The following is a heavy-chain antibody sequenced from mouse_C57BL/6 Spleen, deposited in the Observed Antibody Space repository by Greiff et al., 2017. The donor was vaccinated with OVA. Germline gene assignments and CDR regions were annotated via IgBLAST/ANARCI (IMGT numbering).Heavy chain of an antibody. Sequence: QVQLKESGPGLVAPSQSLSITCTVSGFSLTSYGVSWVRQPPGKGLEWLGVIWGDGSSNYYSAPISRLSTSTANSNSHDFLKLNSLQTDDTAAYYCSNLWKGGAMGYWGQGTSVTVSS. D-gene: IGHD1-1*02. V-gene: IGHV2-3*01. CDR2: IWGDGSS. J-gene: IGHJ4*01. CDR3: SNLWKGGAMGY. CDR1: GFSLTSYG.